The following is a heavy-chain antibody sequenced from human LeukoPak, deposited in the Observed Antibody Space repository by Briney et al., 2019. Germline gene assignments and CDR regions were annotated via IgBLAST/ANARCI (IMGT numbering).Heavy chain of an antibody. V-gene: IGHV4-38-2*02. D-gene: IGHD2-15*01. Sequence: AETLSLTCSVSVYSISSGYYWGWIRQPPGKGLEWIGSIYHSGSTYYNPSLKSRVTISVDTSNNQFFLKLSSVTAADTAMYYCARVYCSGGSCQRGIRGFDHWGQGTLVTVSS. CDR3: ARVYCSGGSCQRGIRGFDH. CDR1: VYSISSGYY. CDR2: IYHSGST. J-gene: IGHJ5*02.